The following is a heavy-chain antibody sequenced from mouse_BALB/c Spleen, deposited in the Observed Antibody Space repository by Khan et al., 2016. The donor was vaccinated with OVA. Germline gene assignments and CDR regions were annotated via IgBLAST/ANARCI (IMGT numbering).Heavy chain of an antibody. CDR3: ARQPYYHYNVMDY. J-gene: IGHJ4*01. CDR2: MWSDGST. Sequence: VQLVESGPGLVAPSQSLSITCTISGFSLTNYGVHWVRQPPGKGLEWLVLMWSDGSTTYNSALKSRLTISKDNSKSQVFLNMNSLQTDDTAMYYCARQPYYHYNVMDYWGQGTSVTVSS. CDR1: GFSLTNYG. V-gene: IGHV2-6-1*01. D-gene: IGHD2-10*01.